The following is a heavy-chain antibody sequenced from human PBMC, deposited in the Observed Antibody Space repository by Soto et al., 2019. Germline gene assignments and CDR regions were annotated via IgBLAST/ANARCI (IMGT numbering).Heavy chain of an antibody. CDR3: LIDLRNWAYGSGSYYYYMDV. D-gene: IGHD3-10*01. V-gene: IGHV4-31*01. CDR1: GGSISSGGYY. CDR2: IYYSGST. Sequence: SETLSLTCTVSGGSISSGGYYWSWIRQHPGKGLEWIGYIYYSGSTYYKPSLKNQVTISVETSKNQFSLKLSSVTAADTAVYFCLIDLRNWAYGSGSYYYYMDVWGKGTTVTVSS. J-gene: IGHJ6*03.